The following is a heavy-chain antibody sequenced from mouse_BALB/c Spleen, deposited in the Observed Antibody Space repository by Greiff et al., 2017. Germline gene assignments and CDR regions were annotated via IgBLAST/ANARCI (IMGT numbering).Heavy chain of an antibody. CDR3: ALNYYGSSYFDY. J-gene: IGHJ2*01. Sequence: QVQLQQPGAELVKPGASVKLSCKASGYTFTSYWMHWVKQRPGQGLEWIGEINPSNGRTNYNEKFKSKATLTVDKSSSTAYMQLSSLTSEDSAVYYCALNYYGSSYFDYWGQGTTLTVSS. D-gene: IGHD1-1*01. CDR2: INPSNGRT. CDR1: GYTFTSYW. V-gene: IGHV1S81*02.